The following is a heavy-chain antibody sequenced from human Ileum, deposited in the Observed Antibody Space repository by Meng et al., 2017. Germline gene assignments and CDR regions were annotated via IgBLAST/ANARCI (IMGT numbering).Heavy chain of an antibody. CDR1: GGSIASRSFL. D-gene: IGHD2-8*01. J-gene: IGHJ5*02. CDR3: ERQPNGFPNWFDP. CDR2: IFYSGTT. V-gene: IGHV4-39*07. Sequence: QLQLQGYGPVLLTPWGIVSLSCTVFGGSIASRSFLWGWISKTLGKGLEWFGSIFYSGTTSYNPSLRSRVTMSLDTSKNQFSLIMSSVTAADTAVYYCERQPNGFPNWFDPWGQGTLVTVSS.